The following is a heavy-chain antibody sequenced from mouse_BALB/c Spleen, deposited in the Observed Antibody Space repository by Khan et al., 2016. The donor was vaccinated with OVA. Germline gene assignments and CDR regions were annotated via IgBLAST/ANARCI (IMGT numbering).Heavy chain of an antibody. Sequence: VQLVESGAELVKAGASVKMSCKASGYTFTSYWMHWVKQRLGPGLEWFAETNPTNGRTYYNEKFKSKATLTVDKSSSTAYMLLSRPTFEDSAVYYCARIKKIVATYFDYGGQGTTLTVSS. D-gene: IGHD1-1*01. CDR3: ARIKKIVATYFDY. V-gene: IGHV1S81*02. J-gene: IGHJ2*01. CDR2: TNPTNGRT. CDR1: GYTFTSYW.